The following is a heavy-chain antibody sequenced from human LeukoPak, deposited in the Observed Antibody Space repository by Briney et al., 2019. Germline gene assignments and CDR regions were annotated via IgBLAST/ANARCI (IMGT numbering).Heavy chain of an antibody. CDR3: ARGLGIAAAGEFDY. Sequence: RASVKVSCKASGYTFTSYGISRVRQATGQGLEWMGWMNPNSGNTGCAQKFQGRVTMTRNTSISTAYMELSSLRSEDTAVYYCARGLGIAAAGEFDYWGQGTLVTVSS. V-gene: IGHV1-8*02. J-gene: IGHJ4*02. CDR1: GYTFTSYG. CDR2: MNPNSGNT. D-gene: IGHD6-13*01.